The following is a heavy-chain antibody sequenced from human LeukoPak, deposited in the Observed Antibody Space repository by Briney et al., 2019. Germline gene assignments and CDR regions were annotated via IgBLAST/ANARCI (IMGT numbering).Heavy chain of an antibody. CDR3: ASQLWFGELFNDY. CDR2: INHSGST. CDR1: GGSFSGYY. Sequence: PSETLSLTCADYGGSFSGYYWSWVRQPPGKGLEWIGEINHSGSTNYNPSLKSRVTISVDRSKNQFSLKLSSVTAADTAVYYCASQLWFGELFNDYWGQGTLVTVSS. V-gene: IGHV4-34*01. J-gene: IGHJ4*02. D-gene: IGHD3-10*01.